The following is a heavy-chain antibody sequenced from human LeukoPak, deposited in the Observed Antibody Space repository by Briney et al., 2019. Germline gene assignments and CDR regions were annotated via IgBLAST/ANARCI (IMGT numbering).Heavy chain of an antibody. CDR1: GYTFTDYY. V-gene: IGHV1-2*02. Sequence: ASVKVSCKASGYTFTDYYLHWVRQAPGHGLEWMGWFNPNSGGTNYAQKFQGRVAMTGDTSISTAYVELSRLTSDDTAVYYCARGYAYFDYWGQGTLVTVSS. CDR3: ARGYAYFDY. J-gene: IGHJ4*02. CDR2: FNPNSGGT. D-gene: IGHD2-2*01.